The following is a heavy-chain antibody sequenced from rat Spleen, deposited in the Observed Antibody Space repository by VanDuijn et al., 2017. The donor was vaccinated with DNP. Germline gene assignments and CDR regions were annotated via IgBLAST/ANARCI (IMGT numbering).Heavy chain of an antibody. V-gene: IGHV5-31*01. D-gene: IGHD2-5*01. Sequence: EVQLVESGGDLVQPGRSLKLSCVASGFTFNDYWMTWIRQVPGKGLEWVATISASGGSTSYRDSVKGRFTISRDNAKSTLYLQMDSLRSEDTATYYCARPRTSNWFAYWGQGALVTVSS. CDR1: GFTFNDYW. CDR3: ARPRTSNWFAY. J-gene: IGHJ3*01. CDR2: ISASGGST.